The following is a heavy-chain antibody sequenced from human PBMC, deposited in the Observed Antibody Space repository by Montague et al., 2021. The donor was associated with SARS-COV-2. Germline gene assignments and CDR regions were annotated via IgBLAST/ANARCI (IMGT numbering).Heavy chain of an antibody. CDR2: IGGGGRRT. Sequence: SLSLSCAASGFIFSSNAMSWVRQAPGKGLEWVSTIGGGGRRTYYADSVKGRFTISRDNSKNTLYLQMNSLRAEDTAVYYCAKVGGYSYGLSDYWGQGTLVTVSS. V-gene: IGHV3-23*01. CDR3: AKVGGYSYGLSDY. D-gene: IGHD5-18*01. CDR1: GFIFSSNA. J-gene: IGHJ4*02.